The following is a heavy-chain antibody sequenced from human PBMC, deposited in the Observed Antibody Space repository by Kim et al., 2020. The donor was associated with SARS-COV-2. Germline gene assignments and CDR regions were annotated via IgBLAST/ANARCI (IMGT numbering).Heavy chain of an antibody. V-gene: IGHV3-33*01. CDR3: ARDRTIAAAGTTFYYYGMDV. CDR1: GFTFSSYG. J-gene: IGHJ6*02. D-gene: IGHD6-13*01. CDR2: IWYDGSNK. Sequence: GGSLRLSCAASGFTFSSYGMHWVRQAPGKGLEWVAVIWYDGSNKYYADSVKGRFTISRDNSKNTLYLQMNSLRAEDTAVYYCARDRTIAAAGTTFYYYGMDVWGQGTTVTVSS.